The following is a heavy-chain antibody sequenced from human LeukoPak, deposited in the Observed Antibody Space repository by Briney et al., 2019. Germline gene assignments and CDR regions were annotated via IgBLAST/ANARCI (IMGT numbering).Heavy chain of an antibody. D-gene: IGHD3-22*01. V-gene: IGHV1-24*01. J-gene: IGHJ3*02. CDR1: GYTVTELS. CDR3: ARDGHRRYYYDSSGRENAFDI. Sequence: GASVKVSCKVSGYTVTELSMHWVRQSPGKGLEWMGGFHPEDGETIYAQKFQGRVTMTTNTSTSTAYMELRSLRSDDTAVYYCARDGHRRYYYDSSGRENAFDIWGQGTMVTVSS. CDR2: FHPEDGET.